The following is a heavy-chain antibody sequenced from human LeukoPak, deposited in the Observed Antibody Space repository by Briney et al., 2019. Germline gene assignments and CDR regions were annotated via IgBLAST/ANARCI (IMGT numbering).Heavy chain of an antibody. J-gene: IGHJ4*02. D-gene: IGHD4-23*01. Sequence: SETLSLTCTVSGGSISSYYWSWIRQPPGKGLEWIGYIYYSGSTNYNPSLKSRVTISVDTSKNQFSLKLSSVTAADTAVYYCARLRGVIDYWGQGTLVTVSS. CDR1: GGSISSYY. CDR2: IYYSGST. CDR3: ARLRGVIDY. V-gene: IGHV4-59*01.